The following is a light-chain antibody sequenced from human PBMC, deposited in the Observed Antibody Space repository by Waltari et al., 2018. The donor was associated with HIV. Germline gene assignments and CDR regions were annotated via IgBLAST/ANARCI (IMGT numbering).Light chain of an antibody. V-gene: IGKV1-12*01. CDR1: QGIKTY. CDR2: AAS. CDR3: QQANSFPHT. Sequence: DIEMAQSPSSVSASVGDRVTITCRASQGIKTYLAWYQQRPANAPTLLVYAASRLESGVPARFNGSGSGLNFTLTITDFQPNDSAIYYCQQANSFPHTFGGGTRVDI. J-gene: IGKJ4*01.